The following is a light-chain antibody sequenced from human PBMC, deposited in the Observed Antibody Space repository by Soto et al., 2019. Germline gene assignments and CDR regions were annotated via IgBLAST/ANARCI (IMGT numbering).Light chain of an antibody. J-gene: IGKJ1*01. CDR2: AAS. Sequence: EIEMTQSPASLSASLGETATITCRASQGISSNLAWYQQKLGQAPSLLIYAASTMPTGIPSRFSGGGSGTDFTLAISSLRPEDVAIYYCQKYNNAPRTFGQGTKVEI. CDR1: QGISSN. CDR3: QKYNNAPRT. V-gene: IGKV1-27*01.